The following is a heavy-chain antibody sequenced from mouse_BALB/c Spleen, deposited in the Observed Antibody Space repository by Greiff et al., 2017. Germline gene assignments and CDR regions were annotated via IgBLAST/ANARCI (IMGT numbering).Heavy chain of an antibody. J-gene: IGHJ4*01. V-gene: IGHV1-69*02. D-gene: IGHD2-10*02. CDR1: GYTFTSYW. CDR2: IYPSDSYT. Sequence: QVQLQQPGAELVRPGASVKLSCKASGYTFTSYWINWVKQRPGQGLEWIGNIYPSDSYTNYNQKFKDKATLTVDKSSSTAYMQLSSPTSEDSAVYYCTRRGYEYYAMDYWGQGTSVTVSS. CDR3: TRRGYEYYAMDY.